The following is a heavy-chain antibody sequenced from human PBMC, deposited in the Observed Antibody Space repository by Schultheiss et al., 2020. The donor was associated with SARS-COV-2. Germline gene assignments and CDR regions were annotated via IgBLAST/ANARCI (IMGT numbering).Heavy chain of an antibody. J-gene: IGHJ3*02. D-gene: IGHD3-16*01. V-gene: IGHV1-2*04. CDR2: ISAYNGNT. CDR3: ARGGDPKLGGDDAFDI. CDR1: GYTFTSYA. Sequence: ASVKVSCKASGYTFTSYAMHWVRQAPGQRLEWMGWISAYNGNTNYAQKFQGWVTMTRDTSISTAYMELSRLRSDDTAVYYCARGGDPKLGGDDAFDIWGQGTMVTVSS.